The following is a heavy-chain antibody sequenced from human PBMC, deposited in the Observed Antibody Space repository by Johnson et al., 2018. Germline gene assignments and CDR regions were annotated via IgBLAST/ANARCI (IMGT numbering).Heavy chain of an antibody. V-gene: IGHV3-49*03. D-gene: IGHD6-19*01. J-gene: IGHJ1*01. CDR1: GFTFGDYA. CDR3: TRPGYSSGWYLAEYFQH. Sequence: EVQLVESGGGLVQPGRSLRLSCTASGFTFGDYAMSWFRQAPGKGLEWVGFIRSKAYGGTTEYAASVKGRFTISRDDSKSIAYLQMNSPKTEDTAVYYCTRPGYSSGWYLAEYFQHWGQGTLVTVSS. CDR2: IRSKAYGGTT.